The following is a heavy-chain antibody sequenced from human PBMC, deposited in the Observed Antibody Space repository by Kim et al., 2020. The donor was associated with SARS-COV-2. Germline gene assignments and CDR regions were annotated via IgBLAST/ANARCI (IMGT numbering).Heavy chain of an antibody. CDR1: GYTFTSYG. V-gene: IGHV1-18*01. D-gene: IGHD1-26*01. J-gene: IGHJ5*02. CDR2: ISAYNGNT. CDR3: ARALGLGSYYGNWFDP. Sequence: ASVKVSCKASGYTFTSYGISWVRQAPGQGLEWMGWISAYNGNTKYAQKLQGRVTMTTDTSTSTAYMELRSLRSDDTAVYYCARALGLGSYYGNWFDPWGQGTLVTVSS.